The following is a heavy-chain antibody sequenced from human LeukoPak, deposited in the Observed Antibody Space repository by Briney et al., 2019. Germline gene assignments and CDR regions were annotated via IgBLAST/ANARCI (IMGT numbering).Heavy chain of an antibody. D-gene: IGHD2-15*01. CDR2: TYCDDDK. J-gene: IGHJ5*02. V-gene: IGHV2-5*02. CDR1: GFSLSTTRVC. Sequence: SGPTLVKPTQTPTLPCTFSGFSLSTTRVCMGWTRHPPGNPLEWLALTYCDDDKRYSPSLKSRLTITKDTSKNQVVLTMTNMDPVDTATYYCARGYCSGGSCYMAPNWFDPWGQGTLVTVSS. CDR3: ARGYCSGGSCYMAPNWFDP.